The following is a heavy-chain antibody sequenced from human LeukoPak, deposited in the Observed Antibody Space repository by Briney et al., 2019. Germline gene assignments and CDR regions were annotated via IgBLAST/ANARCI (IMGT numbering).Heavy chain of an antibody. Sequence: GASVKVSCKVSGYTLTELSMHWVRQAPGNGLEWMGGFDPEDGETIYAQKFQGRVTMTEDTSTDTAYMELSSLRSEDTAVYYCATAAAGTDEIDYWGRGTLVTVSS. CDR3: ATAAAGTDEIDY. CDR1: GYTLTELS. CDR2: FDPEDGET. D-gene: IGHD6-13*01. V-gene: IGHV1-24*01. J-gene: IGHJ4*02.